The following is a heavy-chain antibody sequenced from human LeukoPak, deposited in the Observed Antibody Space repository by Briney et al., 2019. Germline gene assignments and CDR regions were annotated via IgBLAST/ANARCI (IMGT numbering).Heavy chain of an antibody. D-gene: IGHD2-15*01. J-gene: IGHJ6*02. CDR1: GFTFTDYA. V-gene: IGHV3-23*01. Sequence: GGSLRLSCAASGFTFTDYAMSWVRQAPEKGLEWISTISDNGGETYYADSVKGRFAISRDNSKNTLFLQMNSLRAEDTAVYYCARDGVSGGYGMDVWGQGTTVTVSS. CDR3: ARDGVSGGYGMDV. CDR2: ISDNGGET.